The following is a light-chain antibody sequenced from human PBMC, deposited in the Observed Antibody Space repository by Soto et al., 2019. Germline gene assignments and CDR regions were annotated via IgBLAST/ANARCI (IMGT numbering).Light chain of an antibody. CDR1: QTISSW. CDR3: QQYNSHSIT. CDR2: KAS. J-gene: IGKJ5*01. V-gene: IGKV1-5*03. Sequence: DIQMTQSPSTLSGSVGDRVTITCRASQTISSWLAWYQQKPGKAPKLLIYKASTLKSGVPSRFSGSGSATEFTLTIISRQPDDFATYDCQQYNSHSITFGQGTRLEIK.